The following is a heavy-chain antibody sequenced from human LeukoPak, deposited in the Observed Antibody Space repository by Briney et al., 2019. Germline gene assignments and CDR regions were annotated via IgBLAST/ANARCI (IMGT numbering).Heavy chain of an antibody. CDR3: ARLKLGAARSFDP. V-gene: IGHV4-34*01. D-gene: IGHD6-6*01. Sequence: PSETLSLTCAVYGGSFSGCYWSWIRQPPGKGLEWIGEINHSGSTNYNPSLKSRVTISVDTSKNQFSLKLSSVTAADTAVYYCARLKLGAARSFDPWGQGTLVTVSS. CDR1: GGSFSGCY. CDR2: INHSGST. J-gene: IGHJ5*02.